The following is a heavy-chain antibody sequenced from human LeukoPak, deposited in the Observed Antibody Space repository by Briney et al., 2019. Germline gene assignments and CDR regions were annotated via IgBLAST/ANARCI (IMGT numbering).Heavy chain of an antibody. J-gene: IGHJ4*02. CDR3: ATFRWGVGFEY. Sequence: GSLRLSCVASGFTFSSCAMSWVRQTPGKGLEWIGEIHHSGSTNYNPSLKSRVTISVDTSKNQFSLKLNSLTAADTAVYYCATFRWGVGFEYWGQGTLATVSS. CDR1: GFTFSSCAM. CDR2: IHHSGST. D-gene: IGHD3-16*01. V-gene: IGHV4-4*02.